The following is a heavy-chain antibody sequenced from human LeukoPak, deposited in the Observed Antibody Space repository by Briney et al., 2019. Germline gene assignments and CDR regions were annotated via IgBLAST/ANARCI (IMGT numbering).Heavy chain of an antibody. D-gene: IGHD3-22*01. CDR2: ISSSGSTI. Sequence: GGSLTLSCAASGFTFSDYYMRWLRQAPGMGVAGVSYISSSGSTIYYADSVKGRFTISRDNATNSLYLQMNSLRAEDTAVCFCARDRGQYYDSSGLRCAFDIWGQGTMVTVSS. CDR1: GFTFSDYY. J-gene: IGHJ3*02. V-gene: IGHV3-11*04. CDR3: ARDRGQYYDSSGLRCAFDI.